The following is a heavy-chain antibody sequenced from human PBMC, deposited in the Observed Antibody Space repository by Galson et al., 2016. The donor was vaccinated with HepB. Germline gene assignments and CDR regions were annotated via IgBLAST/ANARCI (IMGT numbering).Heavy chain of an antibody. CDR3: SRDHSIGFGGSVTFSYAMDV. CDR1: GFFFSSHD. J-gene: IGHJ6*02. CDR2: IKNRGSDK. V-gene: IGHV3-33*08. D-gene: IGHD3-10*01. Sequence: SLRLSCAASGFFFSSHDMHWVRQAPGKGLVWVSHIKNRGSDKYYADSVKGRFTISRDNSKNTVYLQMNSLRVEDSAVYYCSRDHSIGFGGSVTFSYAMDVWGQGTTVTVSS.